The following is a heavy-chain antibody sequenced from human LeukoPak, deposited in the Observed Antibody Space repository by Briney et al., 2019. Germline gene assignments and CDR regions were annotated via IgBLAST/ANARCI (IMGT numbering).Heavy chain of an antibody. CDR2: IYYSGST. CDR3: ARHFGDWFVGSNFDS. CDR1: GGSISSSSYY. D-gene: IGHD3-9*01. J-gene: IGHJ4*02. V-gene: IGHV4-39*01. Sequence: PSETLSLTCTVSGGSISSSSYYWGWIRQPPGKGLEWIGSIYYSGSTYYNPSLKSRVTISVDTSKNQFSLKLSSVTAADTAVFYCARHFGDWFVGSNFDSWGQGTLVTVSS.